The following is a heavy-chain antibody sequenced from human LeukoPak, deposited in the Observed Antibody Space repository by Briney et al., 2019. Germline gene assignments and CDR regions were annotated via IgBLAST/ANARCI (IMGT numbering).Heavy chain of an antibody. V-gene: IGHV3-48*03. J-gene: IGHJ4*02. D-gene: IGHD3-22*01. CDR1: GFTFGTYA. Sequence: GGSLRLSCAASGFTFGTYAMSWVRQAPGKGLEWVSYISSSDSTIYYADSVKGRFTISRDNAKNSLYLQMNSLRAGDTAVYFCARDPRGPTGYDSSGRDTFDLWGQGTLVTVSS. CDR3: ARDPRGPTGYDSSGRDTFDL. CDR2: ISSSDSTI.